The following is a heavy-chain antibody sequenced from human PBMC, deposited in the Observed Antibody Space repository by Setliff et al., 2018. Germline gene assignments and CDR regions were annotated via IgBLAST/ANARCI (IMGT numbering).Heavy chain of an antibody. D-gene: IGHD6-13*01. V-gene: IGHV1-18*01. CDR2: ISPYNGNT. Sequence: ASVKVSCKTSGYNFITTGISWVRQAPGQGPEWMGCISPYNGNTNYAQKFQDRVTTTTDTSMTTAYMELMSLRSDDTAVYFGARDRVLGSTWYELIASDFWGQGSLVTVSS. CDR1: GYNFITTG. J-gene: IGHJ4*02. CDR3: ARDRVLGSTWYELIASDF.